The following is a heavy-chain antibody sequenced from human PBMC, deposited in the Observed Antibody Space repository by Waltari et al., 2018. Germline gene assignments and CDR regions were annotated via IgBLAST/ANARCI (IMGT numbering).Heavy chain of an antibody. Sequence: EVQLVESGGGLVEPGGSLRLSCVASGFSFSNYWMGWGRQAPGKGLEWVADIKEDGSKEYYLGSVKGRFTISRDNAKNSVYLQMNSLRPEDTAVYYCARDWEGERPNFDYWGQGTLVTVSS. J-gene: IGHJ4*02. CDR2: IKEDGSKE. V-gene: IGHV3-7*04. D-gene: IGHD1-26*01. CDR3: ARDWEGERPNFDY. CDR1: GFSFSNYW.